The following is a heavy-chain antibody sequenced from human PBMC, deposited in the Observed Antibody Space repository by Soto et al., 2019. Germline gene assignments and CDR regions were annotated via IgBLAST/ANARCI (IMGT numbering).Heavy chain of an antibody. CDR1: GGTFSSYG. V-gene: IGHV1-18*01. Sequence: PSVKVSCKASGGTFSSYGINWVRQAPGQGLEWMGWIRPYNGDTKYAQNLQGRVTMTTDTSTSTAYMEMRSLRSDDTAVYYCVRDLDGSGSYYTDYWGPGTLVTVSS. D-gene: IGHD3-10*01. CDR2: IRPYNGDT. J-gene: IGHJ4*02. CDR3: VRDLDGSGSYYTDY.